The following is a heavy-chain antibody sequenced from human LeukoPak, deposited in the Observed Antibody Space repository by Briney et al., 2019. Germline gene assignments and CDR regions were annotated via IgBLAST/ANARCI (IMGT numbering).Heavy chain of an antibody. V-gene: IGHV3-7*01. J-gene: IGHJ4*02. CDR3: ARDHTVDGLVFDY. D-gene: IGHD6-19*01. CDR2: IKQDGSEK. CDR1: GFTFSSYA. Sequence: GGSLRLSCAASGFTFSSYAMSWVRQAPGKGLEWVASIKQDGSEKYYVDSVKGRFSISRDNAKNSLHLQMNSLRAEDTAVYYCARDHTVDGLVFDYWGQGILVTVSS.